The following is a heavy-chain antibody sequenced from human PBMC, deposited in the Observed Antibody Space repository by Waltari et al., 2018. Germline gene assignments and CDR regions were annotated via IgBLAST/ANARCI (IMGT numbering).Heavy chain of an antibody. CDR1: GFTFNNYA. CDR3: AKKDWGLTGTGLFDY. D-gene: IGHD1-20*01. J-gene: IGHJ4*02. CDR2: IGASGDST. V-gene: IGHV3-23*01. Sequence: EVQLLDSGGGLVQPGGSLRLSCTTSGFTFNNYAMSWVRQAPGNGLGGGSWIGASGDSTCYADSVKGRFTISRDNSKNTLFLQMNSLRVDDTAIYYCAKKDWGLTGTGLFDYWGQGTLVTVSS.